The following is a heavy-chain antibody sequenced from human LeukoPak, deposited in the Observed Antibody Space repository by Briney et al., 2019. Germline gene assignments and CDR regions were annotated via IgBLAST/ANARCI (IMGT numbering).Heavy chain of an antibody. CDR3: ARAVPGFDS. CDR2: IYYSGST. Sequence: PSETLSLTCTVSGYSISSGYYWGWIRQPPGKGLEWIGSIYYSGSTYYTPSPKSRVIISVDTSKNQFSLKLSSVTAADTAVYYCARAVPGFDSWGQGTLVTVSS. J-gene: IGHJ4*02. V-gene: IGHV4-38-2*02. CDR1: GYSISSGYY.